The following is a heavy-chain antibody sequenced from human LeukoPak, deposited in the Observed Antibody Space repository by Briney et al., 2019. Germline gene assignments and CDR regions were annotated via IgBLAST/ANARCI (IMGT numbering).Heavy chain of an antibody. D-gene: IGHD2-2*01. V-gene: IGHV1-8*02. CDR2: MNPNSGNT. CDR3: ARGGYCSSTSCYLSYGMDV. CDR1: GYTFTSYG. J-gene: IGHJ6*02. Sequence: ASVKVSYKASGYTFTSYGISWVRQATGQGLEWMGWMNPNSGNTGYAQKFQGRVTMTRNTSISTAYMELSSLRSEDTAVYYCARGGYCSSTSCYLSYGMDVWGQGTTVTVSS.